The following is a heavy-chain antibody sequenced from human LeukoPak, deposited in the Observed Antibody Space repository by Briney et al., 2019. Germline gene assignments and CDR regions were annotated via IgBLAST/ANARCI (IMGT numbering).Heavy chain of an antibody. V-gene: IGHV4-59*01. CDR3: ARLRGNYFPDY. Sequence: SETLSLTCTVSGGAMSGYYWTWIRQSPGRRLEWIAYIHYSGSTNYNPSLKSRVTISVDTSKNQFSQRQNSVTAADTAVYYCARLRGNYFPDYWGQGTLVTVSS. J-gene: IGHJ4*02. D-gene: IGHD4-11*01. CDR1: GGAMSGYY. CDR2: IHYSGST.